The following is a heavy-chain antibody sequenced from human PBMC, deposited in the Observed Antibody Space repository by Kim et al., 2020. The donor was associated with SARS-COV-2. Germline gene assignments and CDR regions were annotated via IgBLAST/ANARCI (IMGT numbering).Heavy chain of an antibody. CDR3: ARGARKGPYYFDY. J-gene: IGHJ4*02. Sequence: YADSVKGRFTISRDNAKNSLYLQMNSLRAEDTAVYYCARGARKGPYYFDYWGQGTLVTVSS. V-gene: IGHV3-21*01.